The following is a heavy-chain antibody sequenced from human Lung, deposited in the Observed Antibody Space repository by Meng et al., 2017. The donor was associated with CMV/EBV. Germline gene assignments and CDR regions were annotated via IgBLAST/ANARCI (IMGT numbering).Heavy chain of an antibody. CDR2: VSYDGSNK. J-gene: IGHJ6*02. V-gene: IGHV3-30*04. Sequence: SLKISCAASGLTFRSYVMHWVRQAPGRGLEWVTLVSYDGSNKYYADSVNGRFTISRDNSRNTLYLQMHSLRVEDTAVYYCATDDSRSPYYSYGMDVWGQGXTVTVSS. D-gene: IGHD6-6*01. CDR3: ATDDSRSPYYSYGMDV. CDR1: GLTFRSYV.